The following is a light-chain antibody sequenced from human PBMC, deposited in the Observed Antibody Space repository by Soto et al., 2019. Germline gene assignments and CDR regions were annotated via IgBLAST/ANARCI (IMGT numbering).Light chain of an antibody. J-gene: IGKJ2*02. CDR2: AAS. Sequence: DIQMTQSPSSLSASVGDRVTITCRASQSISSYLNWYQQKPGKAPKLLIYAASSLESGVPSRFSGSGSGTDFTLSISSLHPADFATYYFQQSYSTPRTFGQGTKLEIK. CDR1: QSISSY. V-gene: IGKV1-39*01. CDR3: QQSYSTPRT.